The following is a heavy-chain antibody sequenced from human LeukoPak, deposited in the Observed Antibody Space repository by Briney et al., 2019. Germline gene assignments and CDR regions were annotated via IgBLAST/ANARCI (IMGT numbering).Heavy chain of an antibody. V-gene: IGHV3-9*01. CDR2: ISWNSGSI. J-gene: IGHJ4*02. CDR1: GFTFDDYA. CDR3: ALPNFDY. Sequence: PGGSLRLSCAASGFTFDDYAMHWVRQVPGKGLEWVSGISWNSGSIGYADSVKGRFTISRDNAKSSLYLQMNSLRAEDTAVYYCALPNFDYWGQGTLVTVSS.